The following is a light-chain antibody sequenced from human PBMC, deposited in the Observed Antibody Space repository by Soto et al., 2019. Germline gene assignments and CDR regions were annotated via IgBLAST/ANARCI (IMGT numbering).Light chain of an antibody. Sequence: DIQMTQSPASLSASVGDRVTISCRASHIIDTYLNWYQQKPGKAPILLIYEESTLHSGVPSRFSGRKSGTQFTLTIDSLQPEDFATYYCQQVKTYPRTFGGGTKVDIK. V-gene: IGKV1-9*01. CDR2: EES. CDR3: QQVKTYPRT. CDR1: HIIDTY. J-gene: IGKJ4*01.